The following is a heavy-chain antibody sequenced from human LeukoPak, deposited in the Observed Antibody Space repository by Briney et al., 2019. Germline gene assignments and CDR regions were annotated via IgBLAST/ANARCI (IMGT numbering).Heavy chain of an antibody. J-gene: IGHJ5*02. D-gene: IGHD6-19*01. CDR3: ARDGSSGWYFEDSWFDP. Sequence: SETLSLTCTVSGGSISSYYWSWIRQPPGKGLEWIGSIYYSGSTYDNPALKSRVTISVDTSKNQFSLKLSSVTAADTAVYYCARDGSSGWYFEDSWFDPWGQGTLVTVSS. V-gene: IGHV4-59*12. CDR1: GGSISSYY. CDR2: IYYSGST.